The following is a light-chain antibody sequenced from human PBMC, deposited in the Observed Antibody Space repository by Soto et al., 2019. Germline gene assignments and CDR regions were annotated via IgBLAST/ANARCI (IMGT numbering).Light chain of an antibody. CDR1: SSDIGSYNH. V-gene: IGLV2-14*03. J-gene: IGLJ1*01. Sequence: QSVLTQPASVSGSPGQSITISCSGTSSDIGSYNHVAWYQQFPGKSPKLMIYAVSDRPPGVSDRFSGSKSGITASLTISGLQTEDEADYYFISSTVRQSYRFGTGTKVTVL. CDR2: AVS. CDR3: ISSTVRQSYR.